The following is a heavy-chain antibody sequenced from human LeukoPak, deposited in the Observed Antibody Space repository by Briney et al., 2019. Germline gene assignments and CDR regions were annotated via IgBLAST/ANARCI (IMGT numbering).Heavy chain of an antibody. V-gene: IGHV3-7*01. CDR3: ARLEAVAGTDFDY. D-gene: IGHD6-19*01. CDR2: IKQDGSEK. Sequence: GGSLRLSCAASKFSFSSYWMNWVRQAPGEGLEWVANIKQDGSEKYYVDSVKGRFTISRDNAKNSLYLQMNSLRAEDTAVYYCARLEAVAGTDFDYWGQGTLVTVSS. CDR1: KFSFSSYW. J-gene: IGHJ4*02.